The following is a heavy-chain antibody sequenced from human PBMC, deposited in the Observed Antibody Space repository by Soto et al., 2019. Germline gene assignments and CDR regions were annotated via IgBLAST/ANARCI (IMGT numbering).Heavy chain of an antibody. D-gene: IGHD5-12*01. V-gene: IGHV4-59*12. CDR1: GGSISSYY. CDR3: AKDLDSGYDDTPPGSDFDY. J-gene: IGHJ4*02. CDR2: IYYSGST. Sequence: SETLSLTCTVSGGSISSYYWSWIRQPPGKGLEWIGYIYYSGSTNYNPSLKSRVTISVDTSKNQFSLKLSSVTAADTAVYYCAKDLDSGYDDTPPGSDFDYWGQGTLVTVSS.